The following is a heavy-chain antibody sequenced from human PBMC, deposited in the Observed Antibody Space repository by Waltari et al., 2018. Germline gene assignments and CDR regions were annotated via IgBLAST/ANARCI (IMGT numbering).Heavy chain of an antibody. Sequence: EVQLVESGGGVVQPGGSLRLSCAASGFPFSNYEMNWVRQAPGKGLEWVSYISGSGSTIYYADSVKGRFTISRDNAKNSLNLQMNSLRAEDTALYFCARFSSPAIPDYWGQGTLVTVSS. CDR2: ISGSGSTI. CDR1: GFPFSNYE. J-gene: IGHJ4*02. CDR3: ARFSSPAIPDY. V-gene: IGHV3-48*03.